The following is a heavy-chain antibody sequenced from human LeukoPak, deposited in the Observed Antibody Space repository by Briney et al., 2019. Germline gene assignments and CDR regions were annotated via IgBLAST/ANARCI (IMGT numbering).Heavy chain of an antibody. D-gene: IGHD3-10*01. CDR1: GYTFTGYY. J-gene: IGHJ4*02. CDR2: INPNSGGT. CDR3: ARDMWGISLIFP. Sequence: ASVKVSCKASGYTFTGYYMHWVRQAPGQGLEWMGWINPNSGGTNYAQKFQARVAMSADTSINTAYMELTGLTSDDTAMYYCARDMWGISLIFPWGQGTLVTVSS. V-gene: IGHV1-2*02.